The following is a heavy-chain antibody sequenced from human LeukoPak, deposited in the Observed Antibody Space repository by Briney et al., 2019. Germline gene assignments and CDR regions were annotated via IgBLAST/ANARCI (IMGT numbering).Heavy chain of an antibody. V-gene: IGHV3-53*01. CDR3: ARGCYRYCSSTSSNLYGMDV. J-gene: IGHJ6*02. CDR1: GFTVSSNY. CDR2: IYSGGST. D-gene: IGHD2-2*01. Sequence: GGSLRLSCAASGFTVSSNYMSWVRQAPGKGLEWVSVIYSGGSTYYADSVKGRFTISRDNSKNTLYLQMNSLRAEDTAVYYCARGCYRYCSSTSSNLYGMDVWGQGTTVTVSS.